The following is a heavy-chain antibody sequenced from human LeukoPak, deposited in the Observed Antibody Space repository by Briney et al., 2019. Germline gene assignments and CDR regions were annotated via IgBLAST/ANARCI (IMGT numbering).Heavy chain of an antibody. CDR3: ARGQLVHGPSFGVSLNYMDV. V-gene: IGHV1-2*02. CDR1: GYTFTGYY. Sequence: ASVKVSCNASGYTFTGYYMHWVRQAPGQGLEWMGWINPNSGGTNYAQKFQGRVTMTRDTSISTAYMELSRLRSDDTAVYYCARGQLVHGPSFGVSLNYMDVWGKGTTVTVSS. D-gene: IGHD6-6*01. CDR2: INPNSGGT. J-gene: IGHJ6*03.